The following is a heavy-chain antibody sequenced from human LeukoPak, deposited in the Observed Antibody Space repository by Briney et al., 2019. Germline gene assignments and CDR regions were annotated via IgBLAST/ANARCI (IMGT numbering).Heavy chain of an antibody. D-gene: IGHD5-12*01. CDR1: GFTFSRYA. J-gene: IGHJ6*02. Sequence: GTSLRLSCAASGFTFSRYAMHWVRQAPGKGLEWVALISYDGINKYYADSVKGRFTISRDNSKNTLYLQMNSLKPEDTAVYYCARDHSGYGDFYYGMDDWGQGTTVTVSS. CDR2: ISYDGINK. CDR3: ARDHSGYGDFYYGMDD. V-gene: IGHV3-30-3*01.